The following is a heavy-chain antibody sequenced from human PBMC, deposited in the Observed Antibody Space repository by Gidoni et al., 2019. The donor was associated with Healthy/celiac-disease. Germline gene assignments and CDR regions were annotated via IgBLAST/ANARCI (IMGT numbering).Heavy chain of an antibody. J-gene: IGHJ6*02. CDR3: ARGSRAGIGAAGSPPGYYYYGMDV. CDR2: IYHRGST. V-gene: IGHV4-61*02. D-gene: IGHD6-13*01. Sequence: QVQLQESGPGLVKPSQTLSLTCTVSGGSISSGRYYCSWIRQPAGKGLEWIGRIYHRGSTNYNPSLKSRVNISVDTSKNQFALKLSSVTAADTAGYYWARGSRAGIGAAGSPPGYYYYGMDVWGQGTTVTVSS. CDR1: GGSISSGRYY.